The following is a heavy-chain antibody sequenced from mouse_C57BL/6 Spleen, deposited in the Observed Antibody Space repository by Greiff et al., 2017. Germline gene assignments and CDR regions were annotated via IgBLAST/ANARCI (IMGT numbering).Heavy chain of an antibody. Sequence: QVQLQQPGAELVMPGASVKLSCKASGYTFTSYWMHWVKQRPGQGLEWIGEIDPSDSYTNYNQKFKGKSTLTVDTSSSTAYMQLSSLTSEDSAVYYCATRALDYGSSPYAMDYWGQGTSVTV. CDR1: GYTFTSYW. V-gene: IGHV1-69*01. D-gene: IGHD1-1*01. CDR3: ATRALDYGSSPYAMDY. J-gene: IGHJ4*01. CDR2: IDPSDSYT.